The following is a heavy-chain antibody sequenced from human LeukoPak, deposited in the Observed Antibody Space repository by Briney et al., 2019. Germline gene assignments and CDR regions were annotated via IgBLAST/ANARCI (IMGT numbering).Heavy chain of an antibody. CDR1: GVSISSGGYY. V-gene: IGHV4-30-2*01. CDR2: IYHSGST. CDR3: AREPDRDSNYAHWYFDL. J-gene: IGHJ2*01. Sequence: PSQTLSLTCTVSGVSISSGGYYWSWIRQPPGKGLEWIGYIYHSGSTYYNPSLKSRVTISVDRSKNQFSLKLSSVTAADTAVYYCAREPDRDSNYAHWYFDLWGRGTLVTVSS. D-gene: IGHD4-11*01.